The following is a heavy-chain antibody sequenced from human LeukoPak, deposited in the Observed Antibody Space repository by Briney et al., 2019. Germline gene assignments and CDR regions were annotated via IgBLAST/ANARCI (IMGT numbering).Heavy chain of an antibody. Sequence: SQTLSLTCTVSGGSISSGSYYWSWIRQPAGKGLEWIVRIYTSGSTNYNPSLKSRVTISVDTSKNQFSLKLSSVTAADTAVYYCARDIRAARLNWFDPWGQGTLVTVSS. CDR2: IYTSGST. D-gene: IGHD6-6*01. J-gene: IGHJ5*02. V-gene: IGHV4-61*02. CDR1: GGSISSGSYY. CDR3: ARDIRAARLNWFDP.